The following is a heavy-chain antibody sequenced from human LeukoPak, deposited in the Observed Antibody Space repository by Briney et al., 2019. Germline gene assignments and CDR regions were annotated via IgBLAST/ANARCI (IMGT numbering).Heavy chain of an antibody. CDR1: GDSTNNFH. V-gene: IGHV4-59*01. Sequence: PSETLSLTCTVSGDSTNNFHWSWIRQPPGKGLEWIGHIFHSGGYKYNPSLKSRATISTDMSKNVLSLELTSVTAADTAVYYCARLLPSAFYHGMDVWGQGTTVTVSS. CDR2: IFHSGGY. CDR3: ARLLPSAFYHGMDV. J-gene: IGHJ6*02. D-gene: IGHD3-16*01.